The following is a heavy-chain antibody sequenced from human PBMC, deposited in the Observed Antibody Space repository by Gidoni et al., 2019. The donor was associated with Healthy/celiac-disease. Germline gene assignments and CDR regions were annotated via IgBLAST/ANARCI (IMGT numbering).Heavy chain of an antibody. V-gene: IGHV4-39*01. D-gene: IGHD3-10*01. CDR3: ARQFGGVSRDY. CDR1: GGSISSSSYY. Sequence: QLQLQESGPGLVKPSDTLSLTCTASGGSISSSSYYWGWIRQPPGKGLVWIGCIYYSGSTYYNPSLKSRVTISVDTSKNQFSLMLSSVTAADTAVYYCARQFGGVSRDYWGQGTLVTVSS. J-gene: IGHJ4*02. CDR2: IYYSGST.